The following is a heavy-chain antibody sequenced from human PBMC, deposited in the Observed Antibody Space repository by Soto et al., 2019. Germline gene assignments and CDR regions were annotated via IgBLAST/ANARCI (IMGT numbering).Heavy chain of an antibody. CDR1: GYTLRTELY. CDR2: FDPEHADT. D-gene: IGHD3-22*01. Sequence: ASVKFSCKLSGYTLRTELYMHWVRQVPGKGLEWMGGFDPEHADTSYADSVKGRFTIARYNSKITLYLQMNSLRAEDTAIYYCAKWGYYDSNGFWHHGFDIWGHGTLVTVSS. CDR3: AKWGYYDSNGFWHHGFDI. V-gene: IGHV1-24*01. J-gene: IGHJ3*02.